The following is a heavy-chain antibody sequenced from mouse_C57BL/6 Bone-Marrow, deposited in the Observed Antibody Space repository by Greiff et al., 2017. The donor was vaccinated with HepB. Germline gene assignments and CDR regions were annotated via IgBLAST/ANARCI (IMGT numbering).Heavy chain of an antibody. V-gene: IGHV5-16*01. CDR3: ARDLDYFDY. J-gene: IGHJ2*01. CDR2: INYDGSST. CDR1: GFTFSDYY. Sequence: DVKLVESEGGLVQPGSSMKLSCTASGFTFSDYYMAWVRQVPEKGLEWVANINYDGSSTYYLDSLKSRFIISRDNAKNILYLHMSSLKSEDTATYYCARDLDYFDYWGQGTTLTVSS.